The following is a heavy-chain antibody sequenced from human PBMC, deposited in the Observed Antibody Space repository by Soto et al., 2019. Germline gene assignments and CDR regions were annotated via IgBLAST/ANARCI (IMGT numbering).Heavy chain of an antibody. CDR1: GFTFSSYG. CDR2: IWYDGSNK. CDR3: ASGGLLWFGELLSYGMDV. V-gene: IGHV3-33*01. D-gene: IGHD3-10*01. J-gene: IGHJ6*02. Sequence: QVQLVESGGGVVQPGWSLRLSCAASGFTFSSYGMHWVRQAPGKGLEWVAVIWYDGSNKYYADSVKGRFTISRDNSKNTLYLQMNSLRAEDTAVYYCASGGLLWFGELLSYGMDVWGQGTTVTVSS.